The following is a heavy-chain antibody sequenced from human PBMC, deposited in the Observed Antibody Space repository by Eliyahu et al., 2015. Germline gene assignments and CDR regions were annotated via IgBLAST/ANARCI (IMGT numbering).Heavy chain of an antibody. V-gene: IGHV3-23*01. Sequence: AHSVKGRFTISRDNSKNTLYLQMNSLRAEDTAVYYCATTKPAAEGHWGQGTLVTVSS. CDR3: ATTKPAAEGH. J-gene: IGHJ4*02. D-gene: IGHD6-13*01.